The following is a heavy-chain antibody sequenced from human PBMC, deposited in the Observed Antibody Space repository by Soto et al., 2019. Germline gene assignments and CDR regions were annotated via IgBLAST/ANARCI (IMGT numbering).Heavy chain of an antibody. CDR1: GFTFSSYG. V-gene: IGHV3-33*01. CDR3: ARDLLEYSSSAGDY. CDR2: IWYDGSNK. Sequence: GGSLRLSCAASGFTFSSYGMHWVRQAPGKGLEWVAVIWYDGSNKYYADSVKGRFTISRDNSKNTLYLQMNSLRAEDTAVYYCARDLLEYSSSAGDYWGQGTLVTVSS. J-gene: IGHJ4*02. D-gene: IGHD6-6*01.